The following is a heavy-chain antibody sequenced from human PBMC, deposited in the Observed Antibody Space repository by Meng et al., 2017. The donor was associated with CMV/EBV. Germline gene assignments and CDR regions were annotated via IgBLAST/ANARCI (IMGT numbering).Heavy chain of an antibody. Sequence: GGSLRLSCAASGFTFDDYTMHWVRQAPGKGLEWVSLISWDGGSTYYADSVKGRFTISRDNSKNSLYLQMNGLRTEDTALYYCAKDKGGGLDYWGQVTLVTVSS. CDR2: ISWDGGST. V-gene: IGHV3-43*01. CDR3: AKDKGGGLDY. CDR1: GFTFDDYT. J-gene: IGHJ4*02.